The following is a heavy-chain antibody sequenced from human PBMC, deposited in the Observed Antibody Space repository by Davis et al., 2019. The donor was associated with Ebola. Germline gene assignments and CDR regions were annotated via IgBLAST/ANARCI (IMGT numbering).Heavy chain of an antibody. J-gene: IGHJ6*02. CDR2: IHSDVST. Sequence: GESLKISCAASGLIVSSNYMSWVRQAPGKGLEWVSVIHSDVSTYYADSVKGRFTISRDNSKNTLYLQMSSLRAEDTAVYYCARGGARGDYYYYGMDIWGQGTTVTVSS. D-gene: IGHD4/OR15-4a*01. CDR1: GLIVSSNY. CDR3: ARGGARGDYYYYGMDI. V-gene: IGHV3-53*01.